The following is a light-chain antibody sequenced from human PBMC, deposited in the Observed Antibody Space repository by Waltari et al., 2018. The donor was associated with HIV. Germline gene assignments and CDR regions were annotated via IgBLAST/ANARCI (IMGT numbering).Light chain of an antibody. V-gene: IGKV3-15*01. Sequence: EIVMTQSPATLSVSPGERANLSCRVSQSVSSNLAWYQQKPGQAPRLLIYGASTRATGIPARFSGSGSGTEFTLTISSLQSEDFAVYYCQQYNNWPRTFGQGTKVEIK. CDR2: GAS. CDR3: QQYNNWPRT. J-gene: IGKJ1*01. CDR1: QSVSSN.